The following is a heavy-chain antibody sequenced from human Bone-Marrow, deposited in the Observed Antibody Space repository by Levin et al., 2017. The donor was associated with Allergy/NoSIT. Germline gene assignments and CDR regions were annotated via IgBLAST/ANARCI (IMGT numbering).Heavy chain of an antibody. CDR3: AKGIYDSSGYYHIFDY. CDR1: GFTFSSYG. CDR2: ISYDGSNK. V-gene: IGHV3-30*18. D-gene: IGHD3-22*01. Sequence: GESLKISCAASGFTFSSYGMHWVRQAPGKGLEWVAVISYDGSNKYYADSVKGRFTISRDNSKNTLYLQMNSLRAEDTAVYYCAKGIYDSSGYYHIFDYWGQGTLVTVSS. J-gene: IGHJ4*02.